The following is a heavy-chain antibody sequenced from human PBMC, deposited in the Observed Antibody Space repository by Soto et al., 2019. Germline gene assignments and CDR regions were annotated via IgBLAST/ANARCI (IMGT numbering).Heavy chain of an antibody. CDR1: GLTFSSFW. CDR2: VNQDGSNK. CDR3: ARGYRAD. D-gene: IGHD3-16*02. V-gene: IGHV3-7*01. Sequence: GSLRLSCAASGLTFSSFWMSWVRQAPGKGPEWVASVNQDGSNKQYVDSVKGRFTISRDNAENSLYLQMNSLRAEDTAVYYCARGYRADWGPGNLGTFSS. J-gene: IGHJ4*02.